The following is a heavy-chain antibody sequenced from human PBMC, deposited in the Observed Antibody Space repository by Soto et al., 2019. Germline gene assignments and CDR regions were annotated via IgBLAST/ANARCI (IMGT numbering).Heavy chain of an antibody. V-gene: IGHV4-34*10. Sequence: SETLSLTCAVYGGSFSGYYWSWIRQPPGKGLEWIGEIYHRGSTNYNPSLKSRITMSVDTSKNQFSLTLNSVTPADSAIYYCARIHRSPTVYDNNGYPFDYWGPGTLVTVSS. CDR3: ARIHRSPTVYDNNGYPFDY. CDR2: IYHRGST. D-gene: IGHD3-22*01. J-gene: IGHJ4*02. CDR1: GGSFSGYY.